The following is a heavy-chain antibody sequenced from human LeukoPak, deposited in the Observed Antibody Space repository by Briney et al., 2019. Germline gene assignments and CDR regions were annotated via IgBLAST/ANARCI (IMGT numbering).Heavy chain of an antibody. CDR1: GDSVSSNSAA. CDR3: ARISSSRFTSFDP. J-gene: IGHJ5*02. CDR2: TYYRSKWYN. Sequence: SQTLSLTCAISGDSVSSNSAAWSWIRQSPSRGLEWLGRTYYRSKWYNDYAVSVKSRITTNPDTSKNQFSLQLNSATPEDTAVYYCARISSSRFTSFDPWGQGTLVTVSS. D-gene: IGHD6-13*01. V-gene: IGHV6-1*01.